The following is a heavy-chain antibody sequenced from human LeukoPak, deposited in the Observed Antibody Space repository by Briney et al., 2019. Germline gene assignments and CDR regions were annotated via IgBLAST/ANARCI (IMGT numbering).Heavy chain of an antibody. CDR3: ADLGTTYYYDRSTY. Sequence: PGGSLRLSCAASGFSFSSYAMSWVRQAPGKGLEWVSGISSSGGSPYYADSVQGRFTTSRDNSKNTLFLQMTGLRAEDTAVYYCADLGTTYYYDRSTYWGQGTPVAVSS. V-gene: IGHV3-23*01. CDR2: ISSSGGSP. CDR1: GFSFSSYA. D-gene: IGHD3-22*01. J-gene: IGHJ4*02.